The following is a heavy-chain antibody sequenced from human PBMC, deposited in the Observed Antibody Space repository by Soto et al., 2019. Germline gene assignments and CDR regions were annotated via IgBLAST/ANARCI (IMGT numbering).Heavy chain of an antibody. CDR3: ARVRREYDNSGPVDY. Sequence: QLQLQESGSRLVKPSQTLSLTCAVSGGSISSGDYSWNWIRQPPGEGLEWIGYIYYGGSTYYNPSPQSRVTMSVDRTSNQFALKLNSVTAADTAVYYCARVRREYDNSGPVDYWGQGTLVTVSS. CDR1: GGSISSGDYS. D-gene: IGHD3-22*01. J-gene: IGHJ4*02. V-gene: IGHV4-30-2*01. CDR2: IYYGGST.